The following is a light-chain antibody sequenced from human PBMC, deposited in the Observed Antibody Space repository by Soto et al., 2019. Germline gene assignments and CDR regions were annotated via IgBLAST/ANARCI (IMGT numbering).Light chain of an antibody. CDR2: MGS. CDR3: MQALQTRT. CDR1: QSLLHGNGDTY. J-gene: IGKJ1*01. Sequence: DIVVTQSPVSLPVTPGEPASIACRSSQSLLHGNGDTYLDWYLQKPGQSPQLLIYMGSNRASGVPDRFSGSGSGTDFTLKISRVEAEDVGVYYCMQALQTRTFGQGTKVDIK. V-gene: IGKV2-28*01.